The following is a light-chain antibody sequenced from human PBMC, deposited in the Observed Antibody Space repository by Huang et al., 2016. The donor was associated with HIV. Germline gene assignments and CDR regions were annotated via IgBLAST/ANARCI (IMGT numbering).Light chain of an antibody. CDR1: QSVLYRSNNKNY. V-gene: IGKV4-1*01. Sequence: DIVMTQSPDSLAVSLGERATINCESSQSVLYRSNNKNYFAWYQQKPGQPPKLLIYWASTRESGVPERFSGSGSGTDFTLTIRSLQAEDVAVYYCQQYYSNPLTFGGGTKVEIK. CDR3: QQYYSNPLT. J-gene: IGKJ4*01. CDR2: WAS.